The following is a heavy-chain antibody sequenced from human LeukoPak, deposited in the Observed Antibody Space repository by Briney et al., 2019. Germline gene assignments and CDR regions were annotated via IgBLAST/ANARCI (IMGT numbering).Heavy chain of an antibody. Sequence: GGSLRLTCAASGFTFSSYWMHWVRQAPGKGLVWVSRINTDGSSTTYADSVKGRFTFSRDNAKNTLYLQMNSLRAEDTAVHYCARYYHFGMDVWGRGTTVTVSS. CDR2: INTDGSST. CDR3: ARYYHFGMDV. CDR1: GFTFSSYW. J-gene: IGHJ6*02. D-gene: IGHD3-3*02. V-gene: IGHV3-74*01.